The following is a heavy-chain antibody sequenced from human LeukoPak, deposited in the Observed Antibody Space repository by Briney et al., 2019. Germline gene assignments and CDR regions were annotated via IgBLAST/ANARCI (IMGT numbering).Heavy chain of an antibody. D-gene: IGHD1-1*01. CDR1: GYTFTSYA. CDR2: INAGNGNT. CDR3: ASGYNWNDGIDY. V-gene: IGHV1-3*01. J-gene: IGHJ4*02. Sequence: ASVKVSCKASGYTFTSYAMHWVRQAPGQRLEWMGWINAGNGNTKYSQKFQGRVTITRDTSASTAYMELSSLRSEDTAVYYCASGYNWNDGIDYWGQGTLVTVSS.